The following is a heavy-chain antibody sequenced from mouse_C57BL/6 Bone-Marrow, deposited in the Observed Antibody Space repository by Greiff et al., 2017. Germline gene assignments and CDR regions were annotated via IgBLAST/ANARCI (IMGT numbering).Heavy chain of an antibody. Sequence: EVQRVESGGGLVQPGGSLKLSCAASGFTFSDYGMAWVRQAPRKGPEWVAFISNLAYSIYYADTVTGRFTISRENAKNTLYLEMSSLRSEDTAMYYCARQNGYEEPFAYWGQGTLVTVSA. CDR3: ARQNGYEEPFAY. J-gene: IGHJ3*01. D-gene: IGHD2-2*01. V-gene: IGHV5-15*01. CDR2: ISNLAYSI. CDR1: GFTFSDYG.